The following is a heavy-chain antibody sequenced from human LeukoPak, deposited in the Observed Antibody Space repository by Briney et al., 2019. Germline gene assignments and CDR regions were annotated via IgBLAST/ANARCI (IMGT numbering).Heavy chain of an antibody. CDR2: IYYSGST. J-gene: IGHJ4*02. D-gene: IGHD1-26*01. Sequence: SETLSLTCTVSGGSISSYYWSWIRQPPGKGLEWIGYIYYSGSTNYNPSLESRVTISVDASKNQFFLKLTSVTAADTAVYYCARAGGSSRSPFDYWGQGTLVTVSS. CDR1: GGSISSYY. V-gene: IGHV4-59*01. CDR3: ARAGGSSRSPFDY.